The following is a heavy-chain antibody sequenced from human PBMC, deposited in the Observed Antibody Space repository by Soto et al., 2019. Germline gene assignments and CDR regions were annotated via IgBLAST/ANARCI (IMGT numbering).Heavy chain of an antibody. D-gene: IGHD2-8*01. CDR2: IYYSGST. CDR3: ARDIYCTNGVCYRGGSGYYYGMDV. Sequence: PSETLSLTCTVSGGSISSYYWSWIRQPPGKGLEWIGYIYYSGSTNYNPSLKSRVTISVDTSKNQFSLKLSSVTAADTAVYYCARDIYCTNGVCYRGGSGYYYGMDVWGQGTTVTSP. J-gene: IGHJ6*02. V-gene: IGHV4-59*01. CDR1: GGSISSYY.